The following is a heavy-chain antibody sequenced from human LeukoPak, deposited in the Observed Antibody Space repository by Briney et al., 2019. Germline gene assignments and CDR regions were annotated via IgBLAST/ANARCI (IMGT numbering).Heavy chain of an antibody. Sequence: SSETLSLTCTVSGGSISSYYWSWIRQPPGKGLEWIGYIYYSGSTNYNPSLKSRVTISVDTSKNQFSLKLSSVTAADTAVYYCARGEYSGSTYYFDYWGQGTLVTVSS. V-gene: IGHV4-59*12. CDR1: GGSISSYY. CDR3: ARGEYSGSTYYFDY. J-gene: IGHJ4*02. CDR2: IYYSGST. D-gene: IGHD1-26*01.